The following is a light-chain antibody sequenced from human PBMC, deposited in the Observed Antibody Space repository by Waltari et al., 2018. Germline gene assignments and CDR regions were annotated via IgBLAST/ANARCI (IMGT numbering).Light chain of an antibody. Sequence: QFALAQPASVSGSPGQSITISCTGTANDIGGYNYVSWYQQHPGLAPKLMIYDVSNRSSGVSNRFSGSKSGNTASLTISGLQAEDEADYYCSSYTSSSTYVLFGGGTKLTVL. V-gene: IGLV2-14*03. CDR3: SSYTSSSTYVL. J-gene: IGLJ2*01. CDR1: ANDIGGYNY. CDR2: DVS.